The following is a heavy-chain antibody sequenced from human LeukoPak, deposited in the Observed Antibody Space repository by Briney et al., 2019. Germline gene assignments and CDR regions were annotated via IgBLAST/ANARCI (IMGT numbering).Heavy chain of an antibody. CDR2: ISSSSSYT. D-gene: IGHD4-17*01. CDR3: ARASTTVTPYYCYGMDV. Sequence: GGSLRLSCAASGFTFSDYYMGWIRQAPGKGLEWVSYISSSSSYTNYADSVKGRFTISRDNAKNSLYLQMNSLRAEDTAVYYCARASTTVTPYYCYGMDVWGKGTTVTVSS. CDR1: GFTFSDYY. V-gene: IGHV3-11*06. J-gene: IGHJ6*04.